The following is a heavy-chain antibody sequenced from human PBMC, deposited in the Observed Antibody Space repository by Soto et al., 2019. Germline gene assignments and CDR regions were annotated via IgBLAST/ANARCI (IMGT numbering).Heavy chain of an antibody. CDR2: ISGSGGST. D-gene: IGHD3-9*01. Sequence: HPGGSLRLSCAASGFTFSSYAMSWVRQAPGKGLEWVSAISGSGGSTYYADSVKGRFTISRDNSKNTLYLQMNSLRAEDTAVYYCAKDPEDYDILTGYSHWFDPWGQGTLVTVSS. J-gene: IGHJ5*02. V-gene: IGHV3-23*01. CDR1: GFTFSSYA. CDR3: AKDPEDYDILTGYSHWFDP.